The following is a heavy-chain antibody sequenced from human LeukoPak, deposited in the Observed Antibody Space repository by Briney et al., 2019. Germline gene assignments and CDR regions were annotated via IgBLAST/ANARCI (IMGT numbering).Heavy chain of an antibody. J-gene: IGHJ5*02. D-gene: IGHD2-2*01. Sequence: ASVKVSCKASGYTFTSYYMHWVRQAPGQGLEWMGIINPSGGSTSYAQKFQGRVTMTRDTSTSTVYMELSSLRSEDTAVYYCARDLQDIVVVPAAFPAEPKNWFDPWGQGTLVTVSS. CDR3: ARDLQDIVVVPAAFPAEPKNWFDP. CDR2: INPSGGST. V-gene: IGHV1-46*01. CDR1: GYTFTSYY.